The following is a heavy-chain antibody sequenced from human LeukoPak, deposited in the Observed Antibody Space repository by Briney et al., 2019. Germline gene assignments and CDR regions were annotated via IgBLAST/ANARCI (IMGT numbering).Heavy chain of an antibody. J-gene: IGHJ3*02. Sequence: GGSLRLSCTASGFTFGDYAMSWVRQAPGKGLEWVGFIRSKAYGGTTEYAASVKGRFTISRDDSKSIAYLQMDSLKTEDTAVYYCTRDPRGSYGPDAFDIWGQGTMVTVSS. V-gene: IGHV3-49*04. CDR1: GFTFGDYA. CDR2: IRSKAYGGTT. D-gene: IGHD1-26*01. CDR3: TRDPRGSYGPDAFDI.